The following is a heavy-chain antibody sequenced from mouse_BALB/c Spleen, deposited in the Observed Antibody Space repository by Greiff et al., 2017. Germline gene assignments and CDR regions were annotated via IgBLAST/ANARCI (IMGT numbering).Heavy chain of an antibody. V-gene: IGHV5-12-1*01. J-gene: IGHJ3*01. CDR1: GFAFSSYD. CDR3: ASHASGFAY. D-gene: IGHD6-1*01. CDR2: ISSGGGST. Sequence: EVKLVESGGGLVKPGGSLKLSCAASGFAFSSYDMSWVRQTPEKRLEWVAYISSGGGSTYYPDTVKGRFTISRDNAKNTLYLQMSSLKSEDTAMCYSASHASGFAYWGQGTLVTVSA.